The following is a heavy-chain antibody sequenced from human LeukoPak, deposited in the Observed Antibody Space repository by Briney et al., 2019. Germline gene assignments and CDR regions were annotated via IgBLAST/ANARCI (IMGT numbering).Heavy chain of an antibody. V-gene: IGHV3-30-3*01. D-gene: IGHD6-13*01. Sequence: GSLRLSCAASGFTFSSYAMHWVRQAPGKGLEWVAVLSYDGSNKYYADSVKGRFTISRDNSKNTLYLQMNSLRAEDTAVYYCARDRNTAAVDYWGQGTLVTVSS. CDR2: LSYDGSNK. J-gene: IGHJ4*02. CDR1: GFTFSSYA. CDR3: ARDRNTAAVDY.